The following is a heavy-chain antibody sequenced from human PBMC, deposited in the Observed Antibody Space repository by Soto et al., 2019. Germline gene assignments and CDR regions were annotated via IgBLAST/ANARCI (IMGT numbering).Heavy chain of an antibody. CDR2: INPNSGGT. CDR3: ARDETVTGGMVFPRLDY. V-gene: IGHV1-2*04. CDR1: GYTFTGYY. Sequence: GASVKVSCKASGYTFTGYYMHWVRQAPGQGLEWMGWINPNSGGTNYAQKFQGWVTMTRDKSISTDYMELSRLRSDDTAVYYFARDETVTGGMVFPRLDYWGQGTLVTVSS. J-gene: IGHJ4*02. D-gene: IGHD3-16*01.